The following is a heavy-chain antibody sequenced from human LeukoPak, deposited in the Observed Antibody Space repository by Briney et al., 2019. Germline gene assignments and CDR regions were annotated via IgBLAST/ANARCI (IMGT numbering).Heavy chain of an antibody. CDR3: AKDNRPGIVVVPAARGCGAFDI. D-gene: IGHD2-2*01. Sequence: GGSLRLSCAASGFTFSSYAMSWVRQAPGKGLEWVSAISGSGGSTYYADSVKGRFTISRDNSKNTLYLQMNSLRAEDTAVYYCAKDNRPGIVVVPAARGCGAFDIWGQGTMVTVSS. J-gene: IGHJ3*02. V-gene: IGHV3-23*01. CDR1: GFTFSSYA. CDR2: ISGSGGST.